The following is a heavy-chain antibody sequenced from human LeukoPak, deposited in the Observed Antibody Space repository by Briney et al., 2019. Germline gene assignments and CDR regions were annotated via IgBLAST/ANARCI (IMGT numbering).Heavy chain of an antibody. D-gene: IGHD1-26*01. J-gene: IGHJ3*02. CDR2: INPNSGGT. CDR3: ARDGGSSTGHAFDI. Sequence: GASVTVSCKASGYTFTGYYMHWVRQAPGQGLEWMGWINPNSGGTNYAQKFQGRVTMTRDTSISTAYMELSRLRSDDTAVYYCARDGGSSTGHAFDIWGQGTMVTVSS. V-gene: IGHV1-2*02. CDR1: GYTFTGYY.